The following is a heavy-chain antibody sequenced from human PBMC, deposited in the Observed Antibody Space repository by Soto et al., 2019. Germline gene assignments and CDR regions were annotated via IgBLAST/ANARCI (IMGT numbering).Heavy chain of an antibody. V-gene: IGHV5-51*01. D-gene: IGHD2-2*01. Sequence: PGESLKISCKGSGYSFTSYWIGWVRQMPGKGLEWMGIIYPGDSDTRYSPSFQGQVTISADKSISTAYLQWSSLKASDTAMYYCARIYCSSTSCYYYYYMDVWGKGTTVTVSS. CDR1: GYSFTSYW. CDR3: ARIYCSSTSCYYYYYMDV. CDR2: IYPGDSDT. J-gene: IGHJ6*03.